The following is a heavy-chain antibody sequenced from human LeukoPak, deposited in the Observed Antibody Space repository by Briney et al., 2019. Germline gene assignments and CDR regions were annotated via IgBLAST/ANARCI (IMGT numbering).Heavy chain of an antibody. V-gene: IGHV3-21*01. CDR2: ISSSSSYI. D-gene: IGHD3-9*01. CDR1: GFTFSSYS. CDR3: AREHDILTGYSPPNWFDP. J-gene: IGHJ5*02. Sequence: GGSLRLSCAASGFTFSSYSMNWVRQAPGKGLEWVSSISSSSSYIYYADSVKGRFTISRDNAKNSLYLRMNSLRAEDTAVYYCAREHDILTGYSPPNWFDPWGQGTLVTVSS.